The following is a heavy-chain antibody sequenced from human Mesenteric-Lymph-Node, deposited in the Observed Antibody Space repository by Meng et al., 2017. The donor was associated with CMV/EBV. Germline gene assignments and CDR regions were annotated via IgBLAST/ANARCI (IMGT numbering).Heavy chain of an antibody. Sequence: GGSLRLSCAASGFTFSSYEMNWVRQAPGKGLEWVSYISSSGSTIYYADSVKGRFTISRDNAKNTLYLQMNSLRAEDTAVYYCARDRGGDKGAFDIWGQGTMVTVSS. J-gene: IGHJ3*02. CDR3: ARDRGGDKGAFDI. CDR2: ISSSGSTI. CDR1: GFTFSSYE. D-gene: IGHD2-21*01. V-gene: IGHV3-48*03.